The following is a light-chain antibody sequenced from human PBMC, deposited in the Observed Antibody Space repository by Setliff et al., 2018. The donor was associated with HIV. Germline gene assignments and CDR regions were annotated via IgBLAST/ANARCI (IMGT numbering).Light chain of an antibody. J-gene: IGLJ1*01. CDR3: QVWDSSSDHPFA. Sequence: SYELTQPPSVSVAPGKTARITCEGNNIGSASVHWYQQKPGQAPVVVIYHDSDRPSGIPERFSGSNSGNTATLTISRVEAGDEADYYCQVWDSSSDHPFAFGTGTKVTVL. CDR1: NIGSAS. V-gene: IGLV3-21*04. CDR2: HDS.